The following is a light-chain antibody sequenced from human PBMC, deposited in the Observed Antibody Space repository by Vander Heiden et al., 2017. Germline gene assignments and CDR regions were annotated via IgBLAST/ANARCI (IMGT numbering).Light chain of an antibody. J-gene: IGKJ1*01. V-gene: IGKV1-5*03. CDR2: KAS. CDR3: QQYDSYPWT. Sequence: DIQMNHSPSTLYASVGDRVTITCRASRSITTLLVWYQQKPGKAPHLLISKASNLETGVSSKFSGSGSGTEFTLTISNLQPGDFATYYCQQYDSYPWTFGQGTKVEI. CDR1: RSITTL.